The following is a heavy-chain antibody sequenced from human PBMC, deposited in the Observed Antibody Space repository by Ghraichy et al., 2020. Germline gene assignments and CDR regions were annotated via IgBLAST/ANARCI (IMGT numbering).Heavy chain of an antibody. V-gene: IGHV4-39*01. Sequence: ESLNISCTVSGASISSSDHYWGWIRQPPGKGLEWIGSIYSDGSTYHAPSLKSRVTISVDTSKNQFSLKLSSVTAADTAVYYCASPDGTGRQDYMDVWGKGTTVTVSS. CDR2: IYSDGST. J-gene: IGHJ6*03. D-gene: IGHD1-1*01. CDR1: GASISSSDHY. CDR3: ASPDGTGRQDYMDV.